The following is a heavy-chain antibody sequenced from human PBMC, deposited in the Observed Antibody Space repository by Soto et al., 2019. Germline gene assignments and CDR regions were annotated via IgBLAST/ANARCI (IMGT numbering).Heavy chain of an antibody. D-gene: IGHD5-12*01. V-gene: IGHV4-59*11. Sequence: SETLSLTXSVSGVSISSHYWSWIRQPPGKRLEWIGYIYYSGSTTYNPSLKSRLTISLDTSKNQFSLKLSSVTAADTAVYFCARERWLQPYYYYGVDVWGQGTTVTVSS. J-gene: IGHJ6*02. CDR1: GVSISSHY. CDR2: IYYSGST. CDR3: ARERWLQPYYYYGVDV.